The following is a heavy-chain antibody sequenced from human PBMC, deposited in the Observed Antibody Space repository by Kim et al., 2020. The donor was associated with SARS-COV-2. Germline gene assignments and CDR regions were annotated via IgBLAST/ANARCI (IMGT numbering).Heavy chain of an antibody. CDR1: GGSISSSNW. CDR3: ARERAEGAAAGKRLDY. Sequence: SETLSLTCAVSGGSISSSNWWSWVRQPPGKGLEWIGEIYHSGSTNYNPSLKSRVTISVDKSKNQFSLKLSSVTAADTAVYYCARERAEGAAAGKRLDYWGQGTLVTVSS. J-gene: IGHJ4*02. V-gene: IGHV4-4*02. CDR2: IYHSGST. D-gene: IGHD6-13*01.